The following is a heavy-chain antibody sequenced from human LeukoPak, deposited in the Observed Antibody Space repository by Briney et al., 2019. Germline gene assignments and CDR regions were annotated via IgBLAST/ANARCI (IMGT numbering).Heavy chain of an antibody. CDR3: ARDPFGIRYSSSWYSVGKGYYYMDV. V-gene: IGHV4-31*03. CDR2: IYYSGST. Sequence: PSETLSLTCTVSGGSISSGGYYWSWIPQHPGKGLEWIGYIYYSGSTYYNPSLKSRVTISVDTSKNQFSLKLSSVTAADTAVYYCARDPFGIRYSSSWYSVGKGYYYMDVWGKGTTVTVSS. CDR1: GGSISSGGYY. J-gene: IGHJ6*03. D-gene: IGHD6-13*01.